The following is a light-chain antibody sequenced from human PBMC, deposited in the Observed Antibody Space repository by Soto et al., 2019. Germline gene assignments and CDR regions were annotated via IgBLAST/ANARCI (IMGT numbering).Light chain of an antibody. CDR3: QQSYSSPRT. J-gene: IGKJ1*01. Sequence: DIQMTQSPSSLSASVGDRVTITCRTSQTIANYLNWYQQESGRAPKLLIYTASNLQSGVPSRFSGSGSGTDLTLTISSLQPEDFATYYCQQSYSSPRTFGQGTKVEI. CDR2: TAS. CDR1: QTIANY. V-gene: IGKV1-39*01.